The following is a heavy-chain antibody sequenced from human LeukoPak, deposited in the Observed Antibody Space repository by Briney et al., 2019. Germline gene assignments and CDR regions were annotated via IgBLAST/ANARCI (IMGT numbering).Heavy chain of an antibody. D-gene: IGHD6-19*01. Sequence: SGPALVEPTQTLTLTCTFSGLTLIPNGMCVSWIRQAPGKALDCLARIDLDDDKYYSTSLKTRITSSKDTSKNQVVLTMTHMDPVDTATYYCARILAVAGKGYYFDYWGQGTLVTVSS. CDR2: IDLDDDK. V-gene: IGHV2-70*11. J-gene: IGHJ4*02. CDR3: ARILAVAGKGYYFDY. CDR1: GLTLIPNGMC.